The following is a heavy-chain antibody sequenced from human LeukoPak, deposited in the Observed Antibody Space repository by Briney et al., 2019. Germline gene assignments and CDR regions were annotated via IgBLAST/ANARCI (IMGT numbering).Heavy chain of an antibody. J-gene: IGHJ4*02. V-gene: IGHV3-49*03. CDR2: IRSKAYGGTT. Sequence: GGSLRLSCSASGFTFSSYAMSWFRQAPGKGLEWVGFIRSKAYGGTTEYAASVKGRFAISRDDSKSIAYLQMNSLKTEDTAVYYCTRDSRVTAAFDYWGQGTLVTVSS. D-gene: IGHD2-21*02. CDR3: TRDSRVTAAFDY. CDR1: GFTFSSYA.